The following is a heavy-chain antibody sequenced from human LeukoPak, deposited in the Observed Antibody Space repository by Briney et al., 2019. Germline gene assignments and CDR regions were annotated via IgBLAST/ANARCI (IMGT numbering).Heavy chain of an antibody. D-gene: IGHD5-12*01. V-gene: IGHV3-23*01. CDR2: ISVGGGGT. J-gene: IGHJ4*02. CDR3: ASTCGFYRD. CDR1: GFTFSSYA. Sequence: GGSLRLSCAASGFTFSSYAMSWVRQAPGKGLEWVCSISVGGGGTYYAQSVKGRFTISRDNSTSTLYMQMSSLRAEDTAVYYCASTCGFYRDWGQGTLVTVSS.